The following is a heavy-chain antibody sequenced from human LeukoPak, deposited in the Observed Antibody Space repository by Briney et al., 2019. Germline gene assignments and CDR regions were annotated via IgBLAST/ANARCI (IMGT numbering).Heavy chain of an antibody. J-gene: IGHJ4*02. CDR1: GGSFSGYY. Sequence: SETLSPTCAVYGGSFSGYYWSWIRQPPGKGLEWIGEINHSGSTNYNPSLKSRVTISVDTSKNQFSLKLSSVTAADTAVYYCARSYSSSWSTLDYWGQGTLVTVSS. CDR2: INHSGST. CDR3: ARSYSSSWSTLDY. V-gene: IGHV4-34*01. D-gene: IGHD6-13*01.